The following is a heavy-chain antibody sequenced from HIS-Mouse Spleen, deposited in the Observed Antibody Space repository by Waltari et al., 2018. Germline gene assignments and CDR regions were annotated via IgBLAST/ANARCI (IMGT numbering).Heavy chain of an antibody. D-gene: IGHD6-13*01. V-gene: IGHV4-39*07. CDR2: IYYSGST. Sequence: QLQLQESGTGLVKPSETLSLPCTVSGGSISRNIYHLGGFRQPPGKGLEWIGSIYYSGSTYYNPSLKSRVTISVDTSKNQFSLKLSSVTAADTAVYYCAREIPYSSSWYDWYFDLWGRGTLVTVSS. J-gene: IGHJ2*01. CDR3: AREIPYSSSWYDWYFDL. CDR1: GGSISRNIYH.